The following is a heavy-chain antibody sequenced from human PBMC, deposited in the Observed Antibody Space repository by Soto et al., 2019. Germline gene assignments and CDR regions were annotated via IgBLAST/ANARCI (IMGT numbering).Heavy chain of an antibody. CDR2: ISGSGGST. V-gene: IGHV3-23*01. Sequence: PGGSLRLSCAASGFTFSSYAMSWVRQAPGKGLEWVSAISGSGGSTYYADSVKGRFTISRDNSKNTLYLQMNSLRAEDTAVYYCAKAVIRMKYGDYRYYIHYWGQGILVTVSS. CDR3: AKAVIRMKYGDYRYYIHY. CDR1: GFTFSSYA. D-gene: IGHD4-17*01. J-gene: IGHJ4*02.